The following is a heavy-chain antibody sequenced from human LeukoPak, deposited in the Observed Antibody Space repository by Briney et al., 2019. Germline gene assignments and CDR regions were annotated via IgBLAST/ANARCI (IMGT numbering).Heavy chain of an antibody. CDR1: GFTFSSYA. V-gene: IGHV3-30-3*01. J-gene: IGHJ4*02. CDR3: AREPEKQGFDY. CDR2: ISYDGSNK. Sequence: GGSLRLSCAASGFTFSSYAMHWVRQAPGKGLEWVAVISYDGSNKYYADSVKGRFTISRDNSKNTLYLQMNSLRAGDTAVYYCAREPEKQGFDYWGQGTLVTVSS.